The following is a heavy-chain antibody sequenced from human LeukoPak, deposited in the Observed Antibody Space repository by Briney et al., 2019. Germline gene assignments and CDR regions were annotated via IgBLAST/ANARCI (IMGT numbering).Heavy chain of an antibody. CDR3: ARVSSWYSYDY. Sequence: GGSLRLSCAAPGFTFSSYWMHWVRQAPGKGLVWVSRINSDGSSTSYADSVKGRFTISRDNAKNTLYLQMNSLRAEDTAVYYCARVSSWYSYDYWGQGTLVTVSS. D-gene: IGHD6-13*01. CDR1: GFTFSSYW. V-gene: IGHV3-74*01. CDR2: INSDGSST. J-gene: IGHJ4*02.